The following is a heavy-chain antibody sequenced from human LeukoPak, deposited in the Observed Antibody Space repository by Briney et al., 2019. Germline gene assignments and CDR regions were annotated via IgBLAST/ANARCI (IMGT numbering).Heavy chain of an antibody. CDR3: ARGTSTYGP. D-gene: IGHD4-17*01. CDR2: INHSGST. CDR1: GGTFSGYY. V-gene: IGHV4-34*01. J-gene: IGHJ4*02. Sequence: SETLPLTCAVYGGTFSGYYWTWIRQPPGKGLEWIGEINHSGSTNYNPSLKSRVTISVDTSKNQFSLNLSSVTAADTAVYYCARGTSTYGPWGQGTLVTVSS.